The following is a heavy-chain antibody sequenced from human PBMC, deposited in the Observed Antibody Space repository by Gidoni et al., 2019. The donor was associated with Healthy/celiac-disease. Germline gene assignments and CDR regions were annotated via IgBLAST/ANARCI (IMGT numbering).Heavy chain of an antibody. CDR1: GGPFSSYT. J-gene: IGHJ6*02. CDR2: IIPILGIA. V-gene: IGHV1-69*08. Sequence: QVQLVQSGAEVKKPGSSVNISCTASGGPFSSYTIRWVRQAPGQGLEWMGRIIPILGIANYVEKFQGRVTITADKSTSTAYMELSSLRSEDTAVYYCARDRWIIAAAGTNYYYYGMDVWGQGTTVTVSS. CDR3: ARDRWIIAAAGTNYYYYGMDV. D-gene: IGHD6-13*01.